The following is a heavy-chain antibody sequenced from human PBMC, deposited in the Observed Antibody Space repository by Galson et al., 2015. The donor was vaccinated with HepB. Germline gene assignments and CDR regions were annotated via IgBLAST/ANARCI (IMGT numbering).Heavy chain of an antibody. V-gene: IGHV1-69*13. Sequence: SVKVSCKASGGTFSSYAISWVRQAPGQGLEWMGGIIPIFGTANYAQKFQGRVTITADESTSTAYMELSSLRSEDTAVYYCTSTNVRAAAGYLGTSFDYWGQGTLVAVPS. CDR3: TSTNVRAAAGYLGTSFDY. CDR1: GGTFSSYA. CDR2: IIPIFGTA. J-gene: IGHJ4*02. D-gene: IGHD6-13*01.